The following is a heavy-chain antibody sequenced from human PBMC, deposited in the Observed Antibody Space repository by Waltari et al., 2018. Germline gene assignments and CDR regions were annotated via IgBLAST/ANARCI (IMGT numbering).Heavy chain of an antibody. CDR3: ARSAYYYDSSGYPYYFDY. CDR1: GFSLSTSGMR. CDR2: IDWDDDK. V-gene: IGHV2-70*04. J-gene: IGHJ4*02. Sequence: QVTLKESGPALVKPTQTLTLTCTFSGFSLSTSGMRVSWNRQHPGKALEWLARIDWDDDKFYRTSLKTRLTISKDTSKNQVVLTMTNMDPVDTATYYCARSAYYYDSSGYPYYFDYWGQGTLVTVSS. D-gene: IGHD3-22*01.